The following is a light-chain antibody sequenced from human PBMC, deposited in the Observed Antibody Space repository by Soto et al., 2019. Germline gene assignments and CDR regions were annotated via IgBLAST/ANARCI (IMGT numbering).Light chain of an antibody. CDR3: QEYNGRSS. CDR1: QNVDGD. V-gene: IGKV3-15*01. CDR2: RTS. J-gene: IGKJ1*01. Sequence: EGVTTQSPATLSVSPGERATLSCRASQNVDGDLAWYQQKPGQAPRLLIYRTSTRANGTPVRFSGSGSGTAFAHTISSLQSEDFAVYYCQEYNGRSSFGQGTKVEIK.